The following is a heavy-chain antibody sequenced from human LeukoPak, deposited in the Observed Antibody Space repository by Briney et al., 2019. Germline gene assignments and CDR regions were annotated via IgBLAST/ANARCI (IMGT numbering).Heavy chain of an antibody. V-gene: IGHV4-59*11. CDR2: ISHIGRT. CDR1: GDSFSSQY. Sequence: SETLSLTCAVSGDSFSSQYWTWIRQPPGTGLEWIGYISHIGRTNYNPSLKSRVTVSIDTSKNQFSLKLRSVTAADTAVYYCARDLVTVTKGFDIWGQGTMVSVSS. CDR3: ARDLVTVTKGFDI. J-gene: IGHJ3*02. D-gene: IGHD4-17*01.